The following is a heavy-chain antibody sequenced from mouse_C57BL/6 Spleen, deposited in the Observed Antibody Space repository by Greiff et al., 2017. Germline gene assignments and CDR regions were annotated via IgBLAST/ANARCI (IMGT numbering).Heavy chain of an antibody. D-gene: IGHD4-1*01. CDR1: GYAFSSSW. CDR2: IYPGDGDT. V-gene: IGHV1-82*01. J-gene: IGHJ4*01. Sequence: QVQLQQSGPELVKPGASVKISCKASGYAFSSSWMNWVKQRPGKGLEWIGRIYPGDGDTNYNGKFKGKATLTVDKSSSTAYMQLSSLTSEDSAVYFCGRWESYYAMDCWGQRTSVTVSS. CDR3: GRWESYYAMDC.